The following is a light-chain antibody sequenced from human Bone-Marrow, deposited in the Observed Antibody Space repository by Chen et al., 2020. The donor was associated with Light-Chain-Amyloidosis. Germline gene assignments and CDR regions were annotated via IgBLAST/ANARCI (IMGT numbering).Light chain of an antibody. J-gene: IGKJ4*01. Sequence: ETVLTHSPDTLSLSPGEGANLSSRSSQHISSNYLTWYQQKFGQAPRFLIYGSSSRANCIPDRFTGSGSGTDFTLTITRLEHEDFAMCHCQQYGTSPRTFGGGTKVEIK. CDR3: QQYGTSPRT. CDR1: QHISSNY. V-gene: IGKV3-20*01. CDR2: GSS.